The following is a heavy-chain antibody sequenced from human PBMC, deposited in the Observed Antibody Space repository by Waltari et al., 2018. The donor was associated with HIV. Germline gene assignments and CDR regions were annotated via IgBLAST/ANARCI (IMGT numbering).Heavy chain of an antibody. V-gene: IGHV1-3*01. CDR1: GYTFTTYT. J-gene: IGHJ4*02. Sequence: QVQLVQSGAEVQKPGASVKVSCKASGYTFTTYTVQWVRQAPGQRLEWMGGINSGNGNTKYSQKFQGRVTITRDTSASTAYMELSSLRSEDTAVYYCARDSGFDYWGQGTLVTVSS. CDR3: ARDSGFDY. CDR2: INSGNGNT. D-gene: IGHD6-25*01.